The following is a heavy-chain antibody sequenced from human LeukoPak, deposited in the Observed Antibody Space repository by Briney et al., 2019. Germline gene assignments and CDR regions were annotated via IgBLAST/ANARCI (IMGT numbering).Heavy chain of an antibody. CDR1: GFSVSSSY. V-gene: IGHV3-53*01. CDR3: LLPASLHYFDY. J-gene: IGHJ4*02. CDR2: IYGGGST. D-gene: IGHD2-21*02. Sequence: GGSLRLSFAVSGFSVSSSYLAWVRQTPEKGLEWISVIYGGGSTYSADSVEGRFTISRDSSNNALYLQMNRLRVEDTAVYARLLPASLHYFDYWGQGSLVTVSS.